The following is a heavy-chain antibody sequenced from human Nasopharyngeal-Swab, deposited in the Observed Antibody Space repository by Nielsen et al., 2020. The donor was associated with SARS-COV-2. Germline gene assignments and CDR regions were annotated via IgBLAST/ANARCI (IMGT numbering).Heavy chain of an antibody. CDR3: VSIRSGVIGTVGDD. J-gene: IGHJ4*02. V-gene: IGHV3-74*01. CDR2: IRGDGSDP. Sequence: WIRQPPGKGLVWVSRIRGDGSDPTYADSVKGRFTISKDNAKNTMYLQMNSLRADDTAMYFGVSIRSGVIGTVGDDWGQGTLVTVSS. D-gene: IGHD2/OR15-2a*01.